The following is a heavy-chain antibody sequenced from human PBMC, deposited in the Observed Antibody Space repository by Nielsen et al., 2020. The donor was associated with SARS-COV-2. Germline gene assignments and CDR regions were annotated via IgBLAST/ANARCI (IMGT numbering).Heavy chain of an antibody. V-gene: IGHV1-69*06. D-gene: IGHD6-13*01. J-gene: IGHJ5*02. CDR3: ATGPGIAAAGNWFDP. Sequence: SVKVSCKASGGTFTTYTISWVRQAPGQGLEWMGGIVPIFGSTNYAQKFQGRVTMTEDTSTDTAYMELSSLRSEDTAVYYCATGPGIAAAGNWFDPWGQGTLVTVSS. CDR1: GGTFTTYT. CDR2: IVPIFGST.